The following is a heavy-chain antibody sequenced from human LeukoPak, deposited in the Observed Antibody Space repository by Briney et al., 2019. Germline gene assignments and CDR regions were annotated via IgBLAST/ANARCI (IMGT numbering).Heavy chain of an antibody. D-gene: IGHD6-6*01. V-gene: IGHV3-30*03. Sequence: GGSLRLSCAASGFTFSSYGMHWVRQAPGKGLEWVAVISYDGSNKYYADSVKGRFTISRDNSKNTLYLQMNSLRAEDTAVYYCAREWGSSSVNYYHGMDVWGQGTTVTVSS. CDR2: ISYDGSNK. J-gene: IGHJ6*02. CDR3: AREWGSSSVNYYHGMDV. CDR1: GFTFSSYG.